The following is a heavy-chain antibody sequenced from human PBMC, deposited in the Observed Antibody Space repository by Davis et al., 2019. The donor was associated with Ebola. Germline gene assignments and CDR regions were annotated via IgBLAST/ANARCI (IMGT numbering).Heavy chain of an antibody. D-gene: IGHD3-22*01. CDR1: GYTFTSYG. CDR3: ARASGYYDSSGYPYYFDY. CDR2: ISAYNGNT. V-gene: IGHV1-18*04. Sequence: ASVKVSCKASGYTFTSYGISWVRQAPGQGLEWMGWISAYNGNTNYAQKLQGRVTMTTDTSTSTAYMELRSLRSDDTAVYYCARASGYYDSSGYPYYFDYWGQGTLVTVSS. J-gene: IGHJ4*02.